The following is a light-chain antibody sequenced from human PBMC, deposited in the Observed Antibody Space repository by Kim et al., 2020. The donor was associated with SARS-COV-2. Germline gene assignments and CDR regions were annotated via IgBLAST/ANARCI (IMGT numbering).Light chain of an antibody. J-gene: IGLJ2*01. CDR2: EDD. CDR1: GGSIDDNY. V-gene: IGLV6-57*03. CDR3: QSYNRSSVV. Sequence: GETVTISCPRSGGSIDDNYVRWYQQRPGGGPHTVIYEDDQRPSGVSDRFSGSIDNSSNSASLTISGLKTEDEADYYCQSYNRSSVVFGGGTQLTVL.